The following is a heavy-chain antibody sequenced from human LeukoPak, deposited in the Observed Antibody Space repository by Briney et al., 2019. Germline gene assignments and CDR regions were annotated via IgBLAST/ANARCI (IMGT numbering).Heavy chain of an antibody. Sequence: GGSLRLSCAASGFTFSSYGMHWVRQAPGKGLEGVAVISYDGSNKYYADSVKGRFTISRDNSKNTLYLQMNSLRAEDTAVYYCAKPRIPVAGTDLDFWGQGTLVTVSS. V-gene: IGHV3-30*18. CDR1: GFTFSSYG. CDR2: ISYDGSNK. CDR3: AKPRIPVAGTDLDF. J-gene: IGHJ4*02. D-gene: IGHD6-19*01.